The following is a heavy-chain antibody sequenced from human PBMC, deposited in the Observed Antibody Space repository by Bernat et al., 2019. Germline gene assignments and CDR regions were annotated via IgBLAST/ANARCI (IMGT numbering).Heavy chain of an antibody. J-gene: IGHJ6*02. V-gene: IGHV3-33*01. D-gene: IGHD6-13*01. CDR2: IWYDGSNK. CDR1: GFTFSSYG. CDR3: ARGGQGGAAAGTYYYGMDV. Sequence: QVQLVESGGGVVQPGRSLRLSCAASGFTFSSYGMHWVRQAPGKGLEWVAVIWYDGSNKYYADSVKGRFTISRDNSKNTLYLQMNSLRAEDTTVYYCARGGQGGAAAGTYYYGMDVWGQGTTVTVSS.